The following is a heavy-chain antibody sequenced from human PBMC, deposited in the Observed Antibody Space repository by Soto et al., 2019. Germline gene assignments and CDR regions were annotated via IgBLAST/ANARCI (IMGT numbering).Heavy chain of an antibody. CDR1: GGTFSSYA. CDR2: ISAYNGNT. V-gene: IGHV1-18*01. CDR3: ARACSSTSCYLGY. J-gene: IGHJ4*02. Sequence: QVQLVQSGAEVKKPGSSVKVSCKASGGTFSSYAISWVRQAPGQGLEWMGGISAYNGNTNYAQKLQGRVTMTTDTSTSTAYMELRSLRSDDTAVYYGARACSSTSCYLGYWGQGTLVTVSS. D-gene: IGHD2-2*01.